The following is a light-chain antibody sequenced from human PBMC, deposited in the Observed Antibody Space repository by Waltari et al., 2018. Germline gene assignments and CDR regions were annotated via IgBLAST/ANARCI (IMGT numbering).Light chain of an antibody. CDR3: QQSYNTPWT. CDR2: AAS. CDR1: PSISSY. Sequence: DIQMTQSPSSMSASVGERVTITCRASPSISSYLNWTQQKPGKAPKLLIYAASNLQSGVPSRFSGSGSGTDFTLTISSLQPEDFATYYCQQSYNTPWTFGQGTKVEIK. V-gene: IGKV1-39*01. J-gene: IGKJ1*01.